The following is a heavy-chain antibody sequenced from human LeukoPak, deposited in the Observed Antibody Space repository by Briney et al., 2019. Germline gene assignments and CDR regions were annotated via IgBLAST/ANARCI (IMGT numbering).Heavy chain of an antibody. V-gene: IGHV4-59*01. CDR2: IYYSGST. Sequence: PSETLSLTCTVSGCSISSYYWSWIRQPPGKGLEWMGYIYYSGSTNYNPAPKMRVTISVDTSKTQFSLKMSSVTAADTAVYYCARDSHSSGWAGGPYYFAYWGQGTLVTVSS. J-gene: IGHJ4*02. D-gene: IGHD6-19*01. CDR3: ARDSHSSGWAGGPYYFAY. CDR1: GCSISSYY.